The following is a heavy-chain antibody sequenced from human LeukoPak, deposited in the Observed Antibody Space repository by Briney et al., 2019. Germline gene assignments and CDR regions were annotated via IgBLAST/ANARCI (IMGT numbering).Heavy chain of an antibody. V-gene: IGHV1-24*01. D-gene: IGHD3-3*01. CDR2: FDPEDGET. CDR1: GYTLTELS. J-gene: IGHJ3*02. CDR3: ATDQDYDFWSGRFQGAFDI. Sequence: ASVKVSCRVSGYTLTELSMHWVRQAPGKGLEWMGGFDPEDGETIYAQKYQGRVTMTEDTSTDTAYMELSSLRSEDTAVYYCATDQDYDFWSGRFQGAFDIWGQGTMVTVSS.